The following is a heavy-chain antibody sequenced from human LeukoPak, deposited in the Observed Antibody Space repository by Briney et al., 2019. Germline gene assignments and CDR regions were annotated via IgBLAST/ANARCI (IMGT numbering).Heavy chain of an antibody. CDR1: GYTFTSYD. CDR3: ARGGITMVRGVITNLGYYYGMDV. CDR2: MNPNSGNT. J-gene: IGHJ6*02. D-gene: IGHD3-10*01. V-gene: IGHV1-8*01. Sequence: ASVKVSCKASGYTFTSYDINWVRQAAGQGLEWMGWMNPNSGNTGYAQKFQDRVTMTRNTSISTAYMELSSLRSEDTAVYYCARGGITMVRGVITNLGYYYGMDVWGQGTTVTVSS.